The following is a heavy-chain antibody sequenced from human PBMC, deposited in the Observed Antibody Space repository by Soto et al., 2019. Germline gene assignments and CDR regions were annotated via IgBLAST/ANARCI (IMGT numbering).Heavy chain of an antibody. CDR1: GASISSGDYF. Sequence: PSETLSLTCTVSGASISSGDYFWSWIRQSLGKGLQWIGYIYDSGSSYYNPSLKSRVTMSVDTSKNQFSLKLSSVTAADTAVYYCAREKGYISGPKNFDYWGQGTLVTVS. CDR3: AREKGYISGPKNFDY. J-gene: IGHJ4*02. V-gene: IGHV4-30-4*01. D-gene: IGHD5-12*01. CDR2: IYDSGSS.